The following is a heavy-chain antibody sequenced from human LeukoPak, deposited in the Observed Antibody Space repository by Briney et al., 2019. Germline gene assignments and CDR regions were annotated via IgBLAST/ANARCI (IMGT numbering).Heavy chain of an antibody. D-gene: IGHD2-15*01. CDR1: GCSFSSYY. CDR2: IYYSGST. J-gene: IGHJ5*02. Sequence: PSETLSLTCTVSGCSFSSYYWTWIRQPPGKGLEWIGCIYYSGSTNYNPSLKSRVTISVDTSKNQFSLKLSSVTAADTAVYYCARVRKYCSGGSCYGLLNWFDPWGQGTLVTVSS. V-gene: IGHV4-59*12. CDR3: ARVRKYCSGGSCYGLLNWFDP.